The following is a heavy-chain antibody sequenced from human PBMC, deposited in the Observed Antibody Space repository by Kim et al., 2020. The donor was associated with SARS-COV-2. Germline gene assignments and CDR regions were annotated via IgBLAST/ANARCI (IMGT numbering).Heavy chain of an antibody. D-gene: IGHD3-10*01. V-gene: IGHV3-7*04. CDR3: ARDGLGLWFGGIYYYGMDV. J-gene: IGHJ6*02. Sequence: KGRFTISRNNAKNSLYLQMNGLRAEDTAVYYCARDGLGLWFGGIYYYGMDVWGQGTTVTVSS.